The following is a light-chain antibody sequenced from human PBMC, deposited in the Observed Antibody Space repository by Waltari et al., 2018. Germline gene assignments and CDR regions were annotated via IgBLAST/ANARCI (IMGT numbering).Light chain of an antibody. CDR3: SSRNGRANEVV. CDR2: GKD. CDR1: SLRTSY. V-gene: IGLV3-19*01. Sequence: SSELTQDPAVSVALGQTVRFTCQGDSLRTSYASWYQLKPGQAPVVVIYGKDKWPSGIPDRISGYRSGTTSSLTITGAQAEDEADYYCSSRNGRANEVVFAGGTKVTVL. J-gene: IGLJ3*02.